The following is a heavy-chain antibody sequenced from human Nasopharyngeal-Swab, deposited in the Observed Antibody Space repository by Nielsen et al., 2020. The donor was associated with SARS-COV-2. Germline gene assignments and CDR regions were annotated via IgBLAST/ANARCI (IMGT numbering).Heavy chain of an antibody. D-gene: IGHD3-3*01. CDR2: IYPGDSDT. Sequence: KVSCKGSGYSFTSYWIGWVRQMPGKGLEWMGIIYPGDSDTRYSPSFQGQVTISADKSISTAYLQWSSLKASDTAMYYCARQADFWSGYVMALDYWGQGTLVTASS. CDR1: GYSFTSYW. J-gene: IGHJ4*02. CDR3: ARQADFWSGYVMALDY. V-gene: IGHV5-51*01.